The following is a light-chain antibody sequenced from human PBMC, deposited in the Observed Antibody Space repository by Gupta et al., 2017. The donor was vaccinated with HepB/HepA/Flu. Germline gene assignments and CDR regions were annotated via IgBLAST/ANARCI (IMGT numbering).Light chain of an antibody. CDR1: QNIRTS. V-gene: IGKV3-11*01. CDR2: DGS. Sequence: EIVLTQSPATLALSPGERVTLSCRASQNIRTSLAWYQHKPGQAPRLLIYDGSNRATGVPARFDGSGAGTDFTLAISSREPEDFAVYYCQQRSNWPRTFGQGTKVEI. CDR3: QQRSNWPRT. J-gene: IGKJ1*01.